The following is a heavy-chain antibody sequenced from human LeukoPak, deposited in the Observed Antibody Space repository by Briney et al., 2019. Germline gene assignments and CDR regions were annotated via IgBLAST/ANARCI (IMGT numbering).Heavy chain of an antibody. V-gene: IGHV1-8*01. CDR2: MNPNSGNT. CDR3: ARGGGKDGYNFY. D-gene: IGHD5-24*01. Sequence: ASVKVSCKASGYTFTSYDINRVRQATGQGLEWMGWMNPNSGNTGYAQKFQGRVTMTRNTSISTAYMELSSLRSEGTAVYYCARGGGKDGYNFYWGQGTLVTVSS. J-gene: IGHJ4*02. CDR1: GYTFTSYD.